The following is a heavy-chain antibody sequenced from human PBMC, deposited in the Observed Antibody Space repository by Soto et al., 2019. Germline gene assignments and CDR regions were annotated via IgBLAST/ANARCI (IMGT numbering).Heavy chain of an antibody. CDR1: GGTFSSYA. V-gene: IGHV1-69*12. J-gene: IGHJ3*02. Sequence: QVQLVQSGAEVKKPGSSVKVSCKASGGTFSSYAISWVRQAPGQGLEWMGGIIPIFGTANYAQKFQGRVTITADESTSTAYMELSSLRSGDTAVYYCARDGYYYDSSGYYGTFSGAFDIWGQGTMVTVSS. CDR2: IIPIFGTA. CDR3: ARDGYYYDSSGYYGTFSGAFDI. D-gene: IGHD3-22*01.